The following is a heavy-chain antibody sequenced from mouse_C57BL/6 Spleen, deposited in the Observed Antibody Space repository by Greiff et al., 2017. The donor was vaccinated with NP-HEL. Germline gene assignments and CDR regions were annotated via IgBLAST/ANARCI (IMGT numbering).Heavy chain of an antibody. CDR3: LYGNYEGMDY. D-gene: IGHD2-1*01. V-gene: IGHV14-4*01. J-gene: IGHJ4*01. Sequence: EVQLQQSGAELVRPGASVKLSCTASGFNIKDDYMHWVKQRPEQGLEWIGWIDPENGDTEYASKFQGKATITADTSSNTAYLQLSSLTSEDTAVYYCLYGNYEGMDYWGQGTSVTVAS. CDR1: GFNIKDDY. CDR2: IDPENGDT.